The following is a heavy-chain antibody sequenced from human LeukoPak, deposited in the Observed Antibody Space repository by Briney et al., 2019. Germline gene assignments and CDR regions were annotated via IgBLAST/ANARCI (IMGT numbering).Heavy chain of an antibody. CDR1: GFTFSSYE. D-gene: IGHD3-9*01. J-gene: IGHJ4*02. Sequence: GGSLRLSCAASGFTFSSYEMNWVRQAPGKGLEWVSYISSSGSTIYYADSVKGRFTISRDNAKNSLYLQMNSLRAEDTALYYCAKSNYYDILTGYCDYWGQGTLVTVSS. V-gene: IGHV3-48*03. CDR2: ISSSGSTI. CDR3: AKSNYYDILTGYCDY.